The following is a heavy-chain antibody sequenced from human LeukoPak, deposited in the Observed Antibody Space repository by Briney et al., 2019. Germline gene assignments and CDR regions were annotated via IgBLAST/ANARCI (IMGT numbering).Heavy chain of an antibody. CDR3: AREQDSGAYRTADY. J-gene: IGHJ4*02. CDR2: ISNDGTRN. V-gene: IGHV3-30*04. Sequence: GGSLRLSCAASGFSLSTYAMHWVRQTPVKGLEWLAVISNDGTRNHYADSVKGRFTISRDTSKNALLLQMNSLRAEDTALYYGAREQDSGAYRTADYWGRGTLVTVSS. CDR1: GFSLSTYA. D-gene: IGHD6-19*01.